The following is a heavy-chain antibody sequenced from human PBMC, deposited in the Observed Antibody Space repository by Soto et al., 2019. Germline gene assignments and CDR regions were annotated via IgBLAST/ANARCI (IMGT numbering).Heavy chain of an antibody. CDR1: GGTFSSYA. V-gene: IGHV1-69*06. J-gene: IGHJ5*02. Sequence: SVKVSCKASGGTFSSYAISWVRQAPGQGLEWMGGIIPIFGAANYAQKFQGRVTITADKSTSTAYMELSSLRSEDTAVYYCARVKTNIVLMVYAPTNWFDPWGQGTLVTV. D-gene: IGHD2-8*01. CDR2: IIPIFGAA. CDR3: ARVKTNIVLMVYAPTNWFDP.